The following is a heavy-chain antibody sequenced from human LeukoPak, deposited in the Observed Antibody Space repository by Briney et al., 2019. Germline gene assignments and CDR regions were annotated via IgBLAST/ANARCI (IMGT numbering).Heavy chain of an antibody. CDR3: ARDTRTVVTRDFDY. CDR2: IYYSGST. CDR1: GGSISSYY. D-gene: IGHD4-23*01. Sequence: SETLSLTCTVSGGSISSYYWSWLRQPSGKGLEWIGYIYYSGSTNYNPSLKSRVTISVDTSKNQFSLKLSSVTAADTAVYYCARDTRTVVTRDFDYWGQGTLVTVSS. J-gene: IGHJ4*02. V-gene: IGHV4-59*01.